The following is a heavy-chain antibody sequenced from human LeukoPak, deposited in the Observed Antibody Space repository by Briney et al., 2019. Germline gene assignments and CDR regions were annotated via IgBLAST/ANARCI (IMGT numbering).Heavy chain of an antibody. CDR1: GFTFSSYS. Sequence: GGSLRLSCAASGFTFSSYSMNWVRQAPGKGLEWVSSISSSSSYIYYADSVKGRFTISRDNAKNSLYLQMNSLRAEDTAVYYCARDRLYSSGYWYYYYYMDVWGKGTTVTVSS. CDR3: ARDRLYSSGYWYYYYYMDV. V-gene: IGHV3-21*01. J-gene: IGHJ6*03. D-gene: IGHD3-22*01. CDR2: ISSSSSYI.